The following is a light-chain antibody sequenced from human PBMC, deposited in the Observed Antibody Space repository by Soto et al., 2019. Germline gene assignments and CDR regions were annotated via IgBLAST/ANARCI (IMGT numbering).Light chain of an antibody. CDR2: GAS. CDR3: QQYGDSPWT. Sequence: EIVMKQSPATLSVYQGERATLSCRASQSVSNNLAWYQQKPGQAPRLLIYGASTRATGIPDRFSGSGSGTDFTLTISRLVPEDFAVYYCQQYGDSPWTFGQGTMVDIK. J-gene: IGKJ1*01. V-gene: IGKV3D-15*02. CDR1: QSVSNN.